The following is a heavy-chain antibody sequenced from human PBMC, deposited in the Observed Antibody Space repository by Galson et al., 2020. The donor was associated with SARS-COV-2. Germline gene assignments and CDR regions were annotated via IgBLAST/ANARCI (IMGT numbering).Heavy chain of an antibody. CDR3: TRGGSYYGMDV. J-gene: IGHJ6*02. CDR1: GFTFSISE. V-gene: IGHV3-48*03. Sequence: GGSLRLSCATSGFTFSISEMNWVRQAPGKGLEGVSYISISGDSIHYADSVKGRFTISRDNAKNSLFLQMNSLRAEDTAFYYCTRGGSYYGMDVWGQGTTVTVSS. CDR2: ISISGDSI. D-gene: IGHD1-26*01.